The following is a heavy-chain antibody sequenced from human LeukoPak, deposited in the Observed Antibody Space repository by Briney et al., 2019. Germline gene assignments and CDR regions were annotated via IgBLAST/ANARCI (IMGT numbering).Heavy chain of an antibody. CDR1: GYTFTSYG. CDR2: IIPIFGTA. V-gene: IGHV1-69*13. J-gene: IGHJ6*02. D-gene: IGHD3-3*01. Sequence: GASVKVSCKASGYTFTSYGISWVRQAPGQGLEWMGGIIPIFGTANYAQKFQGRVTITADESTSTAYMELSSLRSEDTAVYYCARTSRVWSGYIYYYGMDVWGQGTTVTVSS. CDR3: ARTSRVWSGYIYYYGMDV.